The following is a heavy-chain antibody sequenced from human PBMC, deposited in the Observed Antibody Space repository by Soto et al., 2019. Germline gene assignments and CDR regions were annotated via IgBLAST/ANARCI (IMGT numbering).Heavy chain of an antibody. V-gene: IGHV3-30*18. CDR2: ISYDGSNK. J-gene: IGHJ6*01. CDR3: AKARGYYDFWSGMDV. CDR1: GFTFSSYG. D-gene: IGHD3-3*01. Sequence: QVQLVESGGGVVQPGRSLRLSCAASGFTFSSYGMHWVRQAPGKGLEWVAVISYDGSNKYYADSVKGRFTISRDNSKNTLYMQMNSLRDEDTAVYYCAKARGYYDFWSGMDVW.